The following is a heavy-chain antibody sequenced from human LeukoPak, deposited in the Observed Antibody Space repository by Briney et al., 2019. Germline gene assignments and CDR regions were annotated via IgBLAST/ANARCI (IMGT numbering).Heavy chain of an antibody. V-gene: IGHV3-66*01. J-gene: IGHJ4*02. CDR3: ASSPGTEMATGYFDY. D-gene: IGHD5-12*01. CDR2: IYSGGST. Sequence: GGSLRLSCAASGFTVSSNYMRWVRQAPGKGLEWVSVIYSGGSTYYADSVKGRFTISRDNSKNTLYLQMNSLRAEDTAVYYCASSPGTEMATGYFDYWGQGTLVTVSS. CDR1: GFTVSSNY.